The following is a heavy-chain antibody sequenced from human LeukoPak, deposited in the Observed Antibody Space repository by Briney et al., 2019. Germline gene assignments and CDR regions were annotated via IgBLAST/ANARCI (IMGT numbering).Heavy chain of an antibody. V-gene: IGHV3-30*18. Sequence: PGRSLRLSCAASGFTFSSYGMHWVRQAPGKGLEWVAIISFDGSNKYYVDSVEGRFTISRDSSKNTLWLQMNSLRAEDTAIYYCAKGGSSGWNTYFDSWGQGTLVTVSS. D-gene: IGHD6-19*01. CDR1: GFTFSSYG. CDR2: ISFDGSNK. J-gene: IGHJ4*02. CDR3: AKGGSSGWNTYFDS.